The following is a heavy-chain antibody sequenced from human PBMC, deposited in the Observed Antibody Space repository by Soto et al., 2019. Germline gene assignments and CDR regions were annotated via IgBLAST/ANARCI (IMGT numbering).Heavy chain of an antibody. CDR3: ARDENYYYYMDV. CDR2: ISSSSSTI. V-gene: IGHV3-48*01. J-gene: IGHJ6*03. Sequence: EVQLVESGGGLVQPGGSLRLSCAASGSTFSSYSMNWVRQAPGKGLEWVSYISSSSSTIYYADSVKGRFTISRDNAKNSLYLQMNSLRAEDTAVYYCARDENYYYYMDVWGKGTTVTVSS. CDR1: GSTFSSYS.